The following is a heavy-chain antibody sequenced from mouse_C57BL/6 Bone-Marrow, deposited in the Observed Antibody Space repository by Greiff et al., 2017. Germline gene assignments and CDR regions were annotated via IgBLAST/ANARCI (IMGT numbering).Heavy chain of an antibody. Sequence: QVQLQQSGPELVKPGASVKLSCKASGYTFTSYDINWVKQRPGQGLERIGWIYPRDGSTKYNEKFKGKATLTVDTSSITAYMELHSLTSEDSAVYFCARDYGSSYWYFDVWGTGTTVTVSS. CDR3: ARDYGSSYWYFDV. V-gene: IGHV1-85*01. J-gene: IGHJ1*03. CDR1: GYTFTSYD. D-gene: IGHD1-1*01. CDR2: IYPRDGST.